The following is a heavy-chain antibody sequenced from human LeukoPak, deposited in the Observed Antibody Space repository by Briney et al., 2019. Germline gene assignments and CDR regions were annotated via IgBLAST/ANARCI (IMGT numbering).Heavy chain of an antibody. Sequence: PSETLSLTCTVSGGSISSYYWSWIRQPPGKGLEWIGYIYYSGSTNYNPSLKSRVTISVDTSKNQFSLKLSSVTAADTAVYYCAGAGRLRLGGYYMDVWGKGTTVTVSS. D-gene: IGHD3-16*01. CDR2: IYYSGST. J-gene: IGHJ6*03. CDR1: GGSISSYY. CDR3: AGAGRLRLGGYYMDV. V-gene: IGHV4-59*01.